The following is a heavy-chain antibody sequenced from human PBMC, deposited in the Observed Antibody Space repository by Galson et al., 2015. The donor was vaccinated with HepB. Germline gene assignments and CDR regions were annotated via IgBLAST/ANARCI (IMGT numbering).Heavy chain of an antibody. CDR3: ARDLEDVVVVPAAINFRPGAFDI. CDR2: INKNSVI. V-gene: IGHV3-66*03. CDR1: GFSLSRHD. J-gene: IGHJ3*02. Sequence: SLRLSCAASGFSLSRHDMNWVRQAPGKGLEWISYINKNSVIHYADSVKGRFTISRDNSKNTLYLQMNSLRAEDTAVYYCARDLEDVVVVPAAINFRPGAFDIWGQGTMVTVSS. D-gene: IGHD2-2*02.